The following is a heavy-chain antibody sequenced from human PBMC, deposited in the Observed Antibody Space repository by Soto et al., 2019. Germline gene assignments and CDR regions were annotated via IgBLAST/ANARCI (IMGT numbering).Heavy chain of an antibody. V-gene: IGHV4-4*02. CDR1: DDSINSDKYYW. Sequence: SETLSLTCSVSDDSINSDKYYWWSWVRQPPGKGLEWIGEIYHSGSTNYNPSLKSRVTISVDKSKNQFSLKLSSVTAADTAVYYCAMWFPESYFDYLVQRTLVTVSS. CDR3: AMWFPESYFDY. J-gene: IGHJ4*02. CDR2: IYHSGST. D-gene: IGHD2-21*01.